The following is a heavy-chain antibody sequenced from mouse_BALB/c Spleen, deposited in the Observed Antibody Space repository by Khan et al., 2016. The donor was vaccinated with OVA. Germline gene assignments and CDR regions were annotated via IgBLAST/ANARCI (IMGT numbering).Heavy chain of an antibody. V-gene: IGHV5-12-1*01. D-gene: IGHD2-3*01. Sequence: EVELVESGGGLVRPGGSLKLSCAASAFDFSYYDMSWVRQTPERRLEWVAYISSGGGGTSYPDTVKGRFTIYRDNAKNTLYLQMSSLKSEDTAINYCARGYYYFDYWGQGTTLTVSS. J-gene: IGHJ2*01. CDR3: ARGYYYFDY. CDR1: AFDFSYYD. CDR2: ISSGGGGT.